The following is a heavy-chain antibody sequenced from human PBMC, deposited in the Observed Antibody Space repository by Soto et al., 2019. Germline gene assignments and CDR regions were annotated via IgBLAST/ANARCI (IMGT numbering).Heavy chain of an antibody. CDR3: AILLSIYGDYERAFDY. D-gene: IGHD4-17*01. CDR1: GFTFSSYG. V-gene: IGHV3-30*03. Sequence: QVQLVESGGGVVQPGRSLRLSCAASGFTFSSYGMHWVRQAPGKGLEWVAVISYDGSNKYYAGSVKGRFTISRDNSKNTLYLQMNSLRAEDTAVYYCAILLSIYGDYERAFDYWGQGTLVTVSS. J-gene: IGHJ4*02. CDR2: ISYDGSNK.